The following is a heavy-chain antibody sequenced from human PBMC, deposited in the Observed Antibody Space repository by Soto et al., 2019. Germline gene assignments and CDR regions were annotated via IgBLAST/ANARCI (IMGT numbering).Heavy chain of an antibody. Sequence: SETLSLTCTVSGGSISTYYWSWIRQPPGKGLEWIGRIDTSGNTNYNPSLNSRFTMSVDTSKKQFPLMLTSVTAADTAVYYCARHYSRSGSADYYYVMDVWGQGATVTVSS. CDR2: IDTSGNT. V-gene: IGHV4-4*07. D-gene: IGHD3-3*01. CDR1: GGSISTYY. CDR3: ARHYSRSGSADYYYVMDV. J-gene: IGHJ6*02.